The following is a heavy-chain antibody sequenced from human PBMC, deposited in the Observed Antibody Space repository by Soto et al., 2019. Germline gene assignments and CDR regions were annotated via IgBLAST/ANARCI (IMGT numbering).Heavy chain of an antibody. CDR3: ARDLGGWPDY. J-gene: IGHJ4*02. D-gene: IGHD6-19*01. Sequence: SETLSLTCTVSGGSISSSSYYWGWIRQPPGKGLEWIGSIYYSGSTYYNPSLKSRVTITRDTSASTAYMELSSLRSEDTAVYYCARDLGGWPDYWGQGTLVTVSS. CDR1: GGSISSSSYY. CDR2: IYYSGST. V-gene: IGHV4-39*02.